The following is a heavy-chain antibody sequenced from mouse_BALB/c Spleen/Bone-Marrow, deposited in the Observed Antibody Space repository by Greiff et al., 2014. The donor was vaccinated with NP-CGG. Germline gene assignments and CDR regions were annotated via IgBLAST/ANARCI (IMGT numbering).Heavy chain of an antibody. V-gene: IGHV2-5*01. Sequence: VNLVESGPGLVQPSQSLSITCTVSGFSLTSYGVHWVRQSPGKGLEWLGVIWRGGSTDYNAAFMSRLSITKDNSKGQVSFKMNSLQADDTAIYYCAKNGDGYYAWFAYWGQGTLVTVSA. CDR2: IWRGGST. CDR1: GFSLTSYG. D-gene: IGHD2-3*01. J-gene: IGHJ3*01. CDR3: AKNGDGYYAWFAY.